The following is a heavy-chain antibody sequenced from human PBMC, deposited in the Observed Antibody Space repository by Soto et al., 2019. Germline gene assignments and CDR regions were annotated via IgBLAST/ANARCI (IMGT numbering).Heavy chain of an antibody. CDR3: AKRHYYGSGSFALAT. V-gene: IGHV3-23*01. Sequence: EVRLLESGGGLVQPGGSLRLSCAGSGFTFSSNAMSWVRQAPGKGLEWVSSVSGDGYASDYADSVKGRFTVSRHNSKNKLYLQMNSLRAEDTAVYYCAKRHYYGSGSFALATWGQGTLVTVSS. CDR1: GFTFSSNA. CDR2: VSGDGYAS. D-gene: IGHD3-10*01. J-gene: IGHJ4*03.